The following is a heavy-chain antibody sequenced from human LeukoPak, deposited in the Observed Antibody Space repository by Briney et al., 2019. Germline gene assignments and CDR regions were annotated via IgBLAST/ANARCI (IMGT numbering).Heavy chain of an antibody. Sequence: SETLSLTCTVSGDSISSSSYYWGWIRQPPGKGLEWIGSTPYSGSTYYNPSLKSRLTISVDTSKNQFSLKLSSVTAADTAVYYCARCKDYYVSGSYYKTFDYWGQGTLVTISS. J-gene: IGHJ4*02. CDR3: ARCKDYYVSGSYYKTFDY. V-gene: IGHV4-39*07. CDR1: GDSISSSSYY. D-gene: IGHD3-10*01. CDR2: TPYSGST.